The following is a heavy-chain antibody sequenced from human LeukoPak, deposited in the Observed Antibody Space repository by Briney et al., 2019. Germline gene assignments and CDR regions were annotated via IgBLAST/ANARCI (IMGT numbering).Heavy chain of an antibody. J-gene: IGHJ6*02. D-gene: IGHD3-10*01. Sequence: GGSLRLSCAASGFTFDDYALHWVRQGPGKGLEWVSLINGDGDGTNYADSVKGRFTISRDNSKNSLYLQMTSLRPEDTAMYYCAKVARMGLVRGRFGLDVWGQGTTVTVAS. V-gene: IGHV3-43*02. CDR3: AKVARMGLVRGRFGLDV. CDR1: GFTFDDYA. CDR2: INGDGDGT.